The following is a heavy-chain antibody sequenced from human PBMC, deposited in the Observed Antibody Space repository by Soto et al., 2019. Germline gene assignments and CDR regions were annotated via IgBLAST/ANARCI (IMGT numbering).Heavy chain of an antibody. D-gene: IGHD6-6*01. CDR1: GYSFTSYW. Sequence: GESLKISCKGSGYSFTSYWIGWVRQMPGKGLEWMGIIYPGDSDTRYSPSFQGQVTISADKSISTAYLQWSSLKASDTAMYYCARHYLYGAYSSSSELDYWGQGTLVTVSS. CDR3: ARHYLYGAYSSSSELDY. V-gene: IGHV5-51*01. CDR2: IYPGDSDT. J-gene: IGHJ4*02.